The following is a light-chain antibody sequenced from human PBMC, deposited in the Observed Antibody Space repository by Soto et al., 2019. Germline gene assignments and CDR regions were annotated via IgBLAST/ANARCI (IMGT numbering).Light chain of an antibody. CDR3: SSYTGIRTYV. CDR1: SSDVGGFNY. Sequence: QSALTQPASVSGSPGQSITISCTGTSSDVGGFNYVSWYQQHPGKAPKLMIYDVSNRPSGVSNRFSGSKSGNTASLTISGLQAEDEADYYCSSYTGIRTYVVGLGTKVTVL. J-gene: IGLJ1*01. CDR2: DVS. V-gene: IGLV2-14*01.